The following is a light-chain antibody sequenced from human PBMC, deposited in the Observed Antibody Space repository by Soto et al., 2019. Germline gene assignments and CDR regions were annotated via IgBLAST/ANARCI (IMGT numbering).Light chain of an antibody. Sequence: ALTQPASLAVSPGQSITISRTGTSSDVGGYNYVSWYQQHPGKAPKLMIYDVSNRPSGVSNRFSGSKSGNTASLTISGLQAEDEADYYCSSYTSSSRLFGTGTKVTVL. J-gene: IGLJ1*01. CDR3: SSYTSSSRL. CDR1: SSDVGGYNY. CDR2: DVS. V-gene: IGLV2-14*01.